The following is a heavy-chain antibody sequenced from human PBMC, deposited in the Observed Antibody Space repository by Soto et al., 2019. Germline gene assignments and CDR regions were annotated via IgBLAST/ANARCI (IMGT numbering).Heavy chain of an antibody. Sequence: PGGSLRLSCAASGFTFSNFWMHWVRQAPGKGLVWVSRASPDGSSTSYADFVKGRLTISRDNAKNTLYMEMNSLRAEDTAVYYCASHGSGDYFWFDPWGQGTLVTVSS. CDR3: ASHGSGDYFWFDP. CDR2: ASPDGSST. CDR1: GFTFSNFW. D-gene: IGHD4-17*01. J-gene: IGHJ5*02. V-gene: IGHV3-74*01.